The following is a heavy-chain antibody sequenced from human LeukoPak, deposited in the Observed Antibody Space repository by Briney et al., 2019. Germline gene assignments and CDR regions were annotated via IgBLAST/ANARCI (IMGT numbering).Heavy chain of an antibody. J-gene: IGHJ4*02. V-gene: IGHV1-69*01. CDR1: GGTFSSYA. CDR3: ARDLGQLLSGEFGY. CDR2: IIPIFDTG. D-gene: IGHD2-2*01. Sequence: SVKVSCKASGGTFSSYAISWVRQAPGQGLEWMGGIIPIFDTGNYAQKFQGRVTITADESTSTAYMELSSLRSEDTAVYYCARDLGQLLSGEFGYWGQGTLVTVSS.